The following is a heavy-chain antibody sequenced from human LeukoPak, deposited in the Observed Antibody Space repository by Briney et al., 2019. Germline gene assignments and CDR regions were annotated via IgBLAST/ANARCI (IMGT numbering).Heavy chain of an antibody. CDR1: GFTFDDYG. V-gene: IGHV3-20*04. D-gene: IGHD1-26*01. Sequence: GGSLRLSCAASGFTFDDYGMSWVRQAPGKGLEWVSGINWNGGRTGYADSVKGRFTISRDNAKNSLYLQMNSLRAEDTALYYCARDGEWELPLGAFDIWGQGTMVTVSS. CDR2: INWNGGRT. CDR3: ARDGEWELPLGAFDI. J-gene: IGHJ3*02.